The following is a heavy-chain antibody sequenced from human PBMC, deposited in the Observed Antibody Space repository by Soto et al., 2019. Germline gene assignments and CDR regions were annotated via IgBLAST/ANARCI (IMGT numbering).Heavy chain of an antibody. V-gene: IGHV1-3*01. D-gene: IGHD2-15*01. Sequence: ASLKVSCKASGYTFTSYAMHWARQAPGQRLEWMGWINAGNGNTKYSQKFQGRVTVTKDTSASTAYMELSSLRSEDTAVYYCARDLGGWPDYWGQGTLDTVSS. J-gene: IGHJ4*02. CDR3: ARDLGGWPDY. CDR1: GYTFTSYA. CDR2: INAGNGNT.